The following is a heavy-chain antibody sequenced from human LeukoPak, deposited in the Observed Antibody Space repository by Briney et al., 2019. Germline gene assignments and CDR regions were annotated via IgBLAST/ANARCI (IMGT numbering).Heavy chain of an antibody. J-gene: IGHJ4*02. CDR3: ASDSGSYFLDTKRSFDN. V-gene: IGHV3-23*01. D-gene: IGHD3-10*01. CDR1: GGSISSYY. CDR2: FSGTGGTT. Sequence: ETLSLTCTVSGGSISSYYWSWIRQPPGKGLEWVSTFSGTGGTTYYAESVKGRFTISRANSKNTLYLQMNSLRADDTAVYYCASDSGSYFLDTKRSFDNWGQGTLVTVSS.